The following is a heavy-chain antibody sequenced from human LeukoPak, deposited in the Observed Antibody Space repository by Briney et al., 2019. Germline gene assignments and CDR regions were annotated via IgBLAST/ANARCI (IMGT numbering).Heavy chain of an antibody. CDR3: AKDAY. J-gene: IGHJ4*02. V-gene: IGHV3-30*18. CDR1: GFTFSSYG. Sequence: GRSLRLSCAASGFTFSSYGMHWVRQAPGKGLEWVAVISYDGSNKYYADSVKGRFTISRDNSENTLYLQMNSLRAEDTAVYYCAKDAYWGQGTLVTVSS. CDR2: ISYDGSNK.